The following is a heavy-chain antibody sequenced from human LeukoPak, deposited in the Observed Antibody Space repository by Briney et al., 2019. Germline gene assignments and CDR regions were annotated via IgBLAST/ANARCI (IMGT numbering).Heavy chain of an antibody. CDR2: ISGNNGDT. CDR1: GYGFTSYG. CDR3: VRGFTSGCCPYFGY. J-gene: IGHJ4*02. V-gene: IGHV1-18*01. Sequence: ASVKLSCKSSGYGFTSYGFSWVRHAPGPGLEWMGWISGNNGDTNYAQNLQGRVTMTTDTSTTTTYMELRSLTSDDTAVYYCVRGFTSGCCPYFGYWGQGTLVTVSS. D-gene: IGHD3-22*01.